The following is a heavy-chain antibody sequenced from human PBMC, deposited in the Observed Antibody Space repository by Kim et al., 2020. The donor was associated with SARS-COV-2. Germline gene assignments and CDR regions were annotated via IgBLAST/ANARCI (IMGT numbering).Heavy chain of an antibody. CDR2: ISAYNGNT. J-gene: IGHJ6*02. D-gene: IGHD4-17*01. Sequence: ASVKVSCKASGYTFTSYGISWVRQAPGQGLEWMGWISAYNGNTNYAQKLQGRVTMTTDTSTSTAYMELRSLRSDDTAVYYCARDGSFLPTTTTVTKKYYYYYYGMDVWGQGTTVTVSS. CDR1: GYTFTSYG. CDR3: ARDGSFLPTTTTVTKKYYYYYYGMDV. V-gene: IGHV1-18*01.